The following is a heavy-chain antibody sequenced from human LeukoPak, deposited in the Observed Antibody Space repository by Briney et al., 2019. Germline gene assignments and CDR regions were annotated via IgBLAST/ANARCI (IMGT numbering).Heavy chain of an antibody. V-gene: IGHV3-21*04. D-gene: IGHD1-1*01. Sequence: GGSLRPSCAASGFIFSNYAMNWVRQAPGKGLEWVSSITSSSAYIYYADSVKGRFTISRDNAKNSTYLQMKSLRAEDQAGYSCGGTVLEGEDQWGQGTLVTVSS. CDR3: GGTVLEGEDQ. CDR1: GFIFSNYA. CDR2: ITSSSAYI. J-gene: IGHJ4*02.